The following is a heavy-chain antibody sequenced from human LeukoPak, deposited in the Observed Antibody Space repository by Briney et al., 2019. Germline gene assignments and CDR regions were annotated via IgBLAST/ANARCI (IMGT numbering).Heavy chain of an antibody. J-gene: IGHJ4*02. CDR2: IYPGDSVT. Sequence: GGSLKISCKGTGYTFTSYWIGWVRQMPGKGLEWRGIIYPGDSVTRYSPSFQGQVTISADKSISTAYLQWSSLKASDTAMYYCARRGDGYNLNFDYWGQGTLVTVSS. CDR3: ARRGDGYNLNFDY. CDR1: GYTFTSYW. D-gene: IGHD5-24*01. V-gene: IGHV5-51*01.